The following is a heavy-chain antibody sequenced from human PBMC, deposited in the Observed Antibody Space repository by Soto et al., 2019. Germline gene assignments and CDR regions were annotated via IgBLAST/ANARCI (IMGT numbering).Heavy chain of an antibody. CDR2: ISPYNGNT. V-gene: IGHV1-18*01. J-gene: IGHJ3*02. D-gene: IGHD2-21*01. CDR1: GYTFISYG. CDR3: ARDYSKWLTEVFDI. Sequence: HVQLVQSGAEVKKPGASLKVSCKASGYTFISYGVSCVRQAPGQGLEWLGWISPYNGNTNYAQKFQGRITMTTDTSTSTVYMDLRSLRTDDTAVDYCARDYSKWLTEVFDIWGQGTMVVVSS.